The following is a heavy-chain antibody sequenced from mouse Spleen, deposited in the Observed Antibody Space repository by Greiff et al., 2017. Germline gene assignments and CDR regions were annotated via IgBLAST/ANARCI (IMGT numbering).Heavy chain of an antibody. Sequence: EVQRVESGGGLVKPGGSLKLSCAASGFTFSSYAMSWVRQSPEKRLEWVAEISSGGSYTYYPDTVTGRFTISRDNAKNTLYLEMSSLRSEDTAMYYCATYYGNYGAWFAYWGQGTLVTVSA. CDR2: ISSGGSYT. CDR3: ATYYGNYGAWFAY. V-gene: IGHV5-9-4*01. D-gene: IGHD2-10*01. J-gene: IGHJ3*01. CDR1: GFTFSSYA.